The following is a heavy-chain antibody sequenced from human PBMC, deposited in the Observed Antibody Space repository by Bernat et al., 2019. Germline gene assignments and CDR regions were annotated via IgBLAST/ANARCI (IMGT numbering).Heavy chain of an antibody. D-gene: IGHD6-19*01. CDR3: ARPYRYSSGWYDY. J-gene: IGHJ4*02. CDR1: GGSISSSSYY. Sequence: QLQLQESGPGLVNPSETLSLTCTVSGGSISSSSYYWGWIRQPPGKGLEWIGSIYYSGSTYYNPSLKSRVTISVDTSKNQFSLKLSSVTAADTAVYYCARPYRYSSGWYDYWGQGTLVTVSS. V-gene: IGHV4-39*01. CDR2: IYYSGST.